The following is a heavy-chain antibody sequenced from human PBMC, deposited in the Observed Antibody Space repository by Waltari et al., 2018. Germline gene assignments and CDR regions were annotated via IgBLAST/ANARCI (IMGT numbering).Heavy chain of an antibody. CDR3: ARDRGRENRRKGLQTNWFDP. D-gene: IGHD3-10*01. CDR1: GYSISSGYY. CDR2: IYHSGST. V-gene: IGHV4-38-2*02. J-gene: IGHJ5*02. Sequence: QVQLQESGPGLVKPSETLSLTCAVSGYSISSGYYWGWIRQPPGKGLEWIGSIYHSGSTYYNPSLKSRVTISVDTSKNQFSLKLSSVTAADTAVYYCARDRGRENRRKGLQTNWFDPWGQGTLVTVSS.